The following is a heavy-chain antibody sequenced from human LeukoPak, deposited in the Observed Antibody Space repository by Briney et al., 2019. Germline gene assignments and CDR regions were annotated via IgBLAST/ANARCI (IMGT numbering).Heavy chain of an antibody. Sequence: SETLSLTCTVSGYSISSGYYWGWIRQPPGKGLEWIGSIYHSGSTYYNPSLKSRVTISVDTSKNQFSLKLSSVTAADTAVYYCARAAYYYGSGSLPGNWFDPWGQGTLVTVSS. CDR2: IYHSGST. CDR1: GYSISSGYY. V-gene: IGHV4-38-2*02. D-gene: IGHD3-10*01. J-gene: IGHJ5*02. CDR3: ARAAYYYGSGSLPGNWFDP.